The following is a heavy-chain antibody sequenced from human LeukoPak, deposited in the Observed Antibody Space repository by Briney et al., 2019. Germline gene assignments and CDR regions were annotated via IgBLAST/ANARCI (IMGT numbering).Heavy chain of an antibody. CDR3: AQLRGYSSYFDY. CDR1: GFSLSTSGMC. V-gene: IGHV2-70*01. J-gene: IGHJ4*02. D-gene: IGHD5-18*01. CDR2: IDWDDDK. Sequence: SGPALVKPTQTLTLTCTFSGFSLSTSGMCVGWIRQPPGKALEWLAPIDWDDDKYYSTSLKTRLTISKDTSKNQVVLTMTNMDPVDTATYYCAQLRGYSSYFDYWGQGTLVTVSS.